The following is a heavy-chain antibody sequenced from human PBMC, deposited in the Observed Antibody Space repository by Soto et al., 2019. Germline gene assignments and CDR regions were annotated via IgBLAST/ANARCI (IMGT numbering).Heavy chain of an antibody. V-gene: IGHV3-74*01. Sequence: EVQLVESGGGLVQPGGSLRLSCAASGFTFTDYWMHWVRQVPGEGLVWVSGVKYDVSSTNYADSVKGRFTICRDNAKNTLYLQMNSLRNEDTAVYFCARGARGYYYMDVWGKGTTVTVSS. CDR1: GFTFTDYW. J-gene: IGHJ6*03. CDR3: ARGARGYYYMDV. D-gene: IGHD3-10*01. CDR2: VKYDVSST.